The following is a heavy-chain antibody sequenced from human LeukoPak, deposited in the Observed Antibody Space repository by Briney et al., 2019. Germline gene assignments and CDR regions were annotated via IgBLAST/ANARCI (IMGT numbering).Heavy chain of an antibody. J-gene: IGHJ4*02. D-gene: IGHD3-22*01. CDR1: GGSFSGYY. CDR2: INHSGST. CDR3: ARKKSGDHYDSSGYYYYFDY. V-gene: IGHV4-34*01. Sequence: PSETLSLTCAVYGGSFSGYYWSWIRQPPGKGLEWIGEINHSGSTNYNPSLKSRVTISVDTSKNQFSLKLSSVTAADTAVYYCARKKSGDHYDSSGYYYYFDYWGQGTLVTVSS.